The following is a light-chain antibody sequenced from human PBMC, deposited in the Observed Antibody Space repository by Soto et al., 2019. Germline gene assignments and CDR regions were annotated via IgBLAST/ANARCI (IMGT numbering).Light chain of an antibody. V-gene: IGLV1-44*01. J-gene: IGLJ2*01. CDR2: SNN. CDR3: AAWDDSLNGVV. Sequence: QSAVTQPPSASGTPGQRVTISCSGSSSNIGANTVNWYQQLPGTAPKLLIYSNNQRPSGVPNRLSGSKSGTSASLAISGLQSEDEADYYCAAWDDSLNGVVFGGGTKLTVL. CDR1: SSNIGANT.